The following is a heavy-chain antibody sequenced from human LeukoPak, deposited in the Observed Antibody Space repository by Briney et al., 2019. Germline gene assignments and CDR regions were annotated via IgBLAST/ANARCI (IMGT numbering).Heavy chain of an antibody. J-gene: IGHJ1*01. CDR3: ARETIIAAANNAEYFQH. Sequence: SETLSLTCAVYGGSFSGYYWSWIRQPPGKGLEWIGEINHSGSTNYNPSLKSRVTISVDKSKNQFSLKLSSVTAADTAVYYCARETIIAAANNAEYFQHWGQGTLVTVSS. CDR2: INHSGST. V-gene: IGHV4-34*01. CDR1: GGSFSGYY. D-gene: IGHD6-13*01.